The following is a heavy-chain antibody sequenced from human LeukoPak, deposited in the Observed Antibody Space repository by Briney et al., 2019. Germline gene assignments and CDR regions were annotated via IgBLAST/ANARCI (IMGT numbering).Heavy chain of an antibody. D-gene: IGHD6-19*01. J-gene: IGHJ3*02. CDR3: ARDPQWLVLGDAFDI. Sequence: ASVKVSFKASGYTFTGYYMHRVRQAPGQGLEWMGWINPNSGGTNYAQKFQGRVTMTRDTSISTAYMELSRLRSDDTAVYYCARDPQWLVLGDAFDIWGQGTMVTVSS. CDR1: GYTFTGYY. V-gene: IGHV1-2*02. CDR2: INPNSGGT.